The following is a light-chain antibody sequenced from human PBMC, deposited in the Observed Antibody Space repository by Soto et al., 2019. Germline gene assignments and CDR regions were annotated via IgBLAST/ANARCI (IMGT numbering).Light chain of an antibody. CDR2: AAS. J-gene: IGKJ4*01. CDR3: QKYNSAPLT. V-gene: IGKV1-27*01. CDR1: QGISNY. Sequence: DIQMTQSPSSLSSSAGDRVTLTCRASQGISNYLAWYQQKPGKVPKLLIYAASTLQSGVPSRFSGSGSGTDFTLTISRLQPEDVATYYCQKYNSAPLTFGGGTKVEIK.